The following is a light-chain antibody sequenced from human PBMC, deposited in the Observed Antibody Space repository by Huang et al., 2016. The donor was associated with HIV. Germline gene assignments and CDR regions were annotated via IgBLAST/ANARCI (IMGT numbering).Light chain of an antibody. J-gene: IGKJ4*01. CDR1: HSVVNK. V-gene: IGKV3-15*01. CDR2: DTS. Sequence: EIVMTQSPAVLSMCPGERVTLTCRASHSVVNKLAWYQQKPGRAPRLVIYDTSTRSSGVPARFSGSGSGTNFSLTINSLQSEDLAVYYCQHYNNWPLTFGGGTRVEIK. CDR3: QHYNNWPLT.